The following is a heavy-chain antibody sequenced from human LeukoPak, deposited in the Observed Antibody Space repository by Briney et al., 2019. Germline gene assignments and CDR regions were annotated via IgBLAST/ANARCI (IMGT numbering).Heavy chain of an antibody. CDR1: GFTFSSTG. CDR2: ISYDGSSK. V-gene: IGHV3-30*18. Sequence: GGSLRLSCTASGFTFSSTGMHWVRQAPGKGLDWVASISYDGSSKKYVDSVKGRFTISRDNSKRTLYLQMNSLRSEDTAVYYCAKEGLRFFDFWGQGTLVTVSS. J-gene: IGHJ4*02. D-gene: IGHD5-12*01. CDR3: AKEGLRFFDF.